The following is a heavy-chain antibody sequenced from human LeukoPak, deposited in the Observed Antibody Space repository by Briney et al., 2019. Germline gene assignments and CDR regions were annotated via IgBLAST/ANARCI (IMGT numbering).Heavy chain of an antibody. D-gene: IGHD2-15*01. CDR2: ISGSGGST. Sequence: GGSLRLSCAASGFTFSSYAMSWVRQAPGKGLEWVSAISGSGGSTYYADSVEGRFTISRDNAKNTLYLQMNSLRAEDTAVYYCARDPTIGGSCWFDYWGQGTLVTVSS. CDR1: GFTFSSYA. CDR3: ARDPTIGGSCWFDY. J-gene: IGHJ4*02. V-gene: IGHV3-23*01.